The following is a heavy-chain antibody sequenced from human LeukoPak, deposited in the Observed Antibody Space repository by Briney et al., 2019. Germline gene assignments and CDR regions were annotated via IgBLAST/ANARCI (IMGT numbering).Heavy chain of an antibody. CDR1: GGSISSGGYS. J-gene: IGHJ6*04. V-gene: IGHV4-30-2*01. CDR3: ARGKVWFGELISLYYYYGMDV. D-gene: IGHD3-10*01. Sequence: RSSETRSLTCAVSGGSISSGGYSWSWIRQPPGKGLEWIGYIYHSVSTYYNPSLKSRVTISVDRSKNQFSLKLSSVTAADTAVYYCARGKVWFGELISLYYYYGMDVWGKGTTVTVSS. CDR2: IYHSVST.